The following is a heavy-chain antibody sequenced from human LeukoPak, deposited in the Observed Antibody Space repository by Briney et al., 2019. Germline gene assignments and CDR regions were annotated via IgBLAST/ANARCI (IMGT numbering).Heavy chain of an antibody. D-gene: IGHD2-2*02. CDR1: GYTFTSYY. CDR2: INPSGGST. J-gene: IGHJ3*02. Sequence: ASVKVSCKASGYTFTSYYMHRVRQAPGQGLEWMGIINPSGGSTSYAQKFQGRVTMTRDTSTSTVYMELSSLRSEDTAVYYCARAGYRSSTSCYKDAFDIWGQGTMVTVSS. V-gene: IGHV1-46*01. CDR3: ARAGYRSSTSCYKDAFDI.